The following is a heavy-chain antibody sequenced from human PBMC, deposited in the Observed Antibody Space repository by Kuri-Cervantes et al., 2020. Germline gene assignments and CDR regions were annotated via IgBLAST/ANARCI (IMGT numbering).Heavy chain of an antibody. V-gene: IGHV1-18*04. CDR3: ARDSPYYSDSSGYSDAFDI. J-gene: IGHJ3*02. CDR1: GDTFTSYY. CDR2: ISAYNGNA. Sequence: ASVKVSCKASGDTFTSYYMHWVRQAPGQGLEWMGWISAYNGNANYVQRFQGRVTMTTDKSTTTVYMELGSLGSDDTAVYYCARDSPYYSDSSGYSDAFDIWGQGTMVTVSS. D-gene: IGHD3-22*01.